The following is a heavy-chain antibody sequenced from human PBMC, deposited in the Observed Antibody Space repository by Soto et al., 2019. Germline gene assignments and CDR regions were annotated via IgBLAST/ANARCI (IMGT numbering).Heavy chain of an antibody. J-gene: IGHJ5*02. CDR3: ARDLVGYSP. CDR2: ISAGNGNT. Sequence: GASVKVSCKASGYTFTSYAMHWVRQAPGQRLEWTGWISAGNGNTKYSQKFQGRVTITRDTSASTAYMELSSLRSEDTAVYYCARDLVGYSPWGQGTLLTVPS. D-gene: IGHD3-22*01. V-gene: IGHV1-3*01. CDR1: GYTFTSYA.